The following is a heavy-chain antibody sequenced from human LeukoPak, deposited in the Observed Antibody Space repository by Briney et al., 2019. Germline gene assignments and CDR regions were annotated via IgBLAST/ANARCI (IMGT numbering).Heavy chain of an antibody. J-gene: IGHJ3*02. Sequence: GGSLRLSCAASGFTFSSYSMNWVRQAPGKGLEWVSSISGRSTYIYYADSVKGRFTISRDNAKNSLYLQMNSLRAEDTAVYYCARDKAVAGTGEAFDIWGQGTMVTVSS. CDR3: ARDKAVAGTGEAFDI. V-gene: IGHV3-21*01. CDR2: ISGRSTYI. CDR1: GFTFSSYS. D-gene: IGHD6-19*01.